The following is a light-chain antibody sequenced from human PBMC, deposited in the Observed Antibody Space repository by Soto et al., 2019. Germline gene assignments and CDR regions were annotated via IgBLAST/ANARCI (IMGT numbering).Light chain of an antibody. J-gene: IGKJ1*01. CDR1: QSVFNSSKHNNY. V-gene: IGKV4-1*01. CDR3: QQYYSTPGT. CDR2: WES. Sequence: DIVMTQSPGSLAVCLGERVTMNSRPSQSVFNSSKHNNYSAWNQQKPGQPHKLLIYWESNRASGVPDRFSGSGSGTDFTLTVSSLQAEDVAVYYCQQYYSTPGTFGQGTKVDIK.